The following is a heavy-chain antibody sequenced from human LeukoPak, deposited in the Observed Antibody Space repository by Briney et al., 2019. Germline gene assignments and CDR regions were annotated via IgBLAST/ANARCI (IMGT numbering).Heavy chain of an antibody. J-gene: IGHJ6*03. V-gene: IGHV3-30*02. Sequence: GGSLNLSCAASGFTFSSYDMHWVRQAPGKGLEWVTFIRYDGSNKYYADSVKGRFSISRDNSKNTLYLEMNSLRAEDTAVYYCAKNGGKLHSYYMDVWGKGTTVTISS. D-gene: IGHD4-23*01. CDR3: AKNGGKLHSYYMDV. CDR2: IRYDGSNK. CDR1: GFTFSSYD.